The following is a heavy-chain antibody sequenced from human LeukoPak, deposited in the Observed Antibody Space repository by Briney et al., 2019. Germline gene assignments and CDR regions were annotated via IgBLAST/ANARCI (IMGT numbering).Heavy chain of an antibody. J-gene: IGHJ6*04. CDR1: GFTFSSYG. V-gene: IGHV3-33*01. Sequence: GRSLRLSCAASGFTFSSYGMHWVRQAPGKGLEWVAVIWYDGSNKYYADSVKGRFTISRDNSKNTLYLQMNSLRAEDTAVYYCARDDYGDYVDYYGMDVWGKGTTVTVPS. CDR3: ARDDYGDYVDYYGMDV. D-gene: IGHD4-17*01. CDR2: IWYDGSNK.